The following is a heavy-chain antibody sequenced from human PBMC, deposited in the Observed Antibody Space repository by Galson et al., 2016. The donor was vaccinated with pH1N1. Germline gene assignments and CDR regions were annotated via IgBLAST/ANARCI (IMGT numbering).Heavy chain of an antibody. CDR2: IDPKSGNT. V-gene: IGHV1-2*02. Sequence: SVKVSCKASGYTFARFYLHWVRQAPGQGLEWMGWIDPKSGNTHYAQKFQGRVNVTRDTSISTAYMHLSGLTYADAAVYYCARVTPTEPFDYWGQGALVTVSS. CDR1: GYTFARFY. D-gene: IGHD2-15*01. J-gene: IGHJ4*02. CDR3: ARVTPTEPFDY.